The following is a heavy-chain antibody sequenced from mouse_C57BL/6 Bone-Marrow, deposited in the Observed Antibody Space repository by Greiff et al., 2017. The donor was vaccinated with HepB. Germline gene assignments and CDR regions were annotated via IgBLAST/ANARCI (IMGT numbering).Heavy chain of an antibody. CDR2: IYPGSGST. J-gene: IGHJ3*01. V-gene: IGHV1-55*01. D-gene: IGHD2-4*01. CDR1: GYTFTSYW. Sequence: QVQLQQPGAELVKPGASVKMSCKASGYTFTSYWITWVKQRPGQGLEWIGDIYPGSGSTNYNEKFKSKATLTVDTSSSTAYMQLSSLTSEDSAVYYCASFYDYETWFADWGQGTLVTVSA. CDR3: ASFYDYETWFAD.